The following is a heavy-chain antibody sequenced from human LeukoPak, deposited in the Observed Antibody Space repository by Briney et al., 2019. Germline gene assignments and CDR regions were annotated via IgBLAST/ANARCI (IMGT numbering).Heavy chain of an antibody. V-gene: IGHV3-23*01. CDR2: ISGSGDST. Sequence: GGSLRLSCAASGFTFSSYAMSWVRQAPGKGLEWVSAISGSGDSTYYGDSVKGRFTISRDNSKNTLYLQMSSLRAEDTAVYYCVKGGYSYGQIDYWGQGTLVTVSS. D-gene: IGHD5-18*01. CDR1: GFTFSSYA. CDR3: VKGGYSYGQIDY. J-gene: IGHJ4*02.